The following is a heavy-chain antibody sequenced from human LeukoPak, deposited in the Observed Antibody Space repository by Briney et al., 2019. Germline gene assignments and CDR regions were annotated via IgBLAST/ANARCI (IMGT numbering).Heavy chain of an antibody. CDR2: IYYSGST. J-gene: IGHJ6*02. D-gene: IGHD6-13*01. Sequence: SETLSLTCTVSGGSISSYYWSWIRQPPGKGLEWIGYIYYSGSTKYNPSLKSRVTISVDTSKNQFSLKLSSVTAADTAVYYCARDSSSWYSEYYGMDVWGQGTTVTVSS. CDR3: ARDSSSWYSEYYGMDV. V-gene: IGHV4-59*01. CDR1: GGSISSYY.